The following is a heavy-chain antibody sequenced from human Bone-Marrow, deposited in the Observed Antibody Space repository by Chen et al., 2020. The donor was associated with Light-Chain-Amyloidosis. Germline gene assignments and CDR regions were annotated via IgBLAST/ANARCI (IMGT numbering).Heavy chain of an antibody. D-gene: IGHD3-16*01. CDR2: INHSGST. J-gene: IGHJ4*02. Sequence: QVQLQQWGAGLLKPSETPSLTCAVYGGSFSGYYWSWIRQPPGKGLEWIGEINHSGSTNYNPSLKSRVTISVDTSKNQFSLKLSSVTAADTAVYYCARLSLMHYFDYWGQGTLVTVSS. CDR1: GGSFSGYY. CDR3: ARLSLMHYFDY. V-gene: IGHV4-34*01.